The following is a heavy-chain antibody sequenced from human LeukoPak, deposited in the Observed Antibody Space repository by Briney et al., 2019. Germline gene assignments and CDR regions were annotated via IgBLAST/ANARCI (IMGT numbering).Heavy chain of an antibody. CDR1: GGSISSSSYY. CDR3: ARHVSVAVAGYWYFDL. V-gene: IGHV4-39*01. D-gene: IGHD6-19*01. CDR2: IYYSGST. Sequence: PSETLSLTCTVSGGSISSSSYYWGWIRQPPGKGLEWIGSIYYSGSTYYNPSLKSRVTISVDTSKNQFSLKLSSVTAADTAVYYCARHVSVAVAGYWYFDLWGRGTLVTVSS. J-gene: IGHJ2*01.